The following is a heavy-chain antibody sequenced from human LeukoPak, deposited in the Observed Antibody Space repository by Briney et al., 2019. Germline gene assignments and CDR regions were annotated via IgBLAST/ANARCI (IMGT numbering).Heavy chain of an antibody. CDR3: TRDRFYVWFDP. Sequence: KSGRSLSLSCTTSGFTFGTHTMHWFRQAPGKGLQWIGFIRSSGTTQYAASVKGRFTISRDDSKSIAYLQMNSLKTEDTAVYYCTRDRFYVWFDPWGQGTLVTVSS. D-gene: IGHD3-16*01. CDR2: IRSSGTT. CDR1: GFTFGTHT. J-gene: IGHJ5*02. V-gene: IGHV3-49*05.